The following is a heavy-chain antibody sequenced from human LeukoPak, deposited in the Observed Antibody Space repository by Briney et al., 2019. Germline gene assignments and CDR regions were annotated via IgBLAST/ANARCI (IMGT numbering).Heavy chain of an antibody. Sequence: GGSLRLSCAASGFTFSSYEMNWVRQAPGKGLEWVSYISGSGRTIYYAASVKGRFTMSRDNAKNSLFLQMKSLRAEDTAVYYCARNGRSYYREIDYWGRGTLVTVSS. CDR3: ARNGRSYYREIDY. CDR1: GFTFSSYE. J-gene: IGHJ4*02. D-gene: IGHD3-10*01. V-gene: IGHV3-48*03. CDR2: ISGSGRTI.